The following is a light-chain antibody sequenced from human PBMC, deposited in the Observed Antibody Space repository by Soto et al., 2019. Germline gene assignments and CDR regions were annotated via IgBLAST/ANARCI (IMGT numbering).Light chain of an antibody. CDR3: QQRSNWPLT. CDR2: DAS. J-gene: IGKJ4*01. CDR1: QSVSSY. Sequence: EIVLTQSPATLSLSPGERATLSCRASQSVSSYLAWYQQKPGQAPRLLIYDASNRATGIPARFSSRGSGTDFTLTISRLDPEDFAVYYCQQRSNWPLTFGGGTKVEIK. V-gene: IGKV3-11*01.